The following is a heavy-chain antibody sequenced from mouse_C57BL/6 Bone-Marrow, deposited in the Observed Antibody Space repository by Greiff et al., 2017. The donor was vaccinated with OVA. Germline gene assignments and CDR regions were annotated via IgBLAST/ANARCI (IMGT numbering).Heavy chain of an antibody. CDR1: GYTFTSYW. Sequence: QVQLQQPGAELVKPGASVKLSCKASGYTFTSYWMHWVKQRPGQGLEWIGMILPNSGSTNYNEKFKSKATLTVDKSSNTAYMQLSSLTSEDSAVYYCAREGHDYGSSHWDCDVWGTGTTVTVSS. CDR2: ILPNSGST. CDR3: AREGHDYGSSHWDCDV. J-gene: IGHJ1*03. V-gene: IGHV1-64*01. D-gene: IGHD1-1*01.